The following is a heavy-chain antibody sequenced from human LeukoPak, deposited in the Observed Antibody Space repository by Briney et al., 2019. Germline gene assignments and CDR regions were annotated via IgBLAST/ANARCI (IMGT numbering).Heavy chain of an antibody. CDR3: ARQPIPYYYDSTDDY. Sequence: SETLSLTCAVYGGSFSGYYWSWIRQPPGKGLEWIGSIYYSGSTYYNPSLKSRVTISVDTSKNQFSLKLSSVTAADTAVYYCARQPIPYYYDSTDDYWGQGTLVTVSS. CDR1: GGSFSGYY. D-gene: IGHD3-22*01. V-gene: IGHV4-34*01. CDR2: IYYSGST. J-gene: IGHJ4*02.